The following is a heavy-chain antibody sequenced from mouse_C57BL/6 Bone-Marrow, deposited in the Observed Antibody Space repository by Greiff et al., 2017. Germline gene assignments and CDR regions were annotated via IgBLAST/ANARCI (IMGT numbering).Heavy chain of an antibody. CDR3: ARGTMVTTGAYYYAMDY. CDR1: GFTFSDYG. J-gene: IGHJ4*01. Sequence: DVHLVESGGGLVKPGGSLKLSCAASGFTFSDYGMHWVRQAPEKGLEWVAYISSGSSTIYYADTLKGRFTISSDNAKNTLFREMTSLRSEDTAMYYCARGTMVTTGAYYYAMDYWGQGTSVTVSS. V-gene: IGHV5-17*01. D-gene: IGHD2-2*01. CDR2: ISSGSSTI.